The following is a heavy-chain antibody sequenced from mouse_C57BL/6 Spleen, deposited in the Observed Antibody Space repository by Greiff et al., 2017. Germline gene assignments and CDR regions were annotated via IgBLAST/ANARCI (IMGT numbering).Heavy chain of an antibody. CDR2: IYPGSGNT. Sequence: VQLQQSGAELVRPGASVKLSCKASGYTFTDYYINWVKQRPGQGLEWIARIYPGSGNTYYNEKFKGKATLTAEKSSSTAYMQLSSLTSEDSAVYFCARAGSYYSNRFAYWGQGTLVTVSA. CDR3: ARAGSYYSNRFAY. D-gene: IGHD2-5*01. CDR1: GYTFTDYY. V-gene: IGHV1-76*01. J-gene: IGHJ3*01.